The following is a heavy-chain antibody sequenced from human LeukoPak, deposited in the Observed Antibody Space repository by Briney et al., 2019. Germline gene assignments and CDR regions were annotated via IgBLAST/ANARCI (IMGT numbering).Heavy chain of an antibody. Sequence: PGGSLRLSCTTSGFTFRSSSFNWVRQVPGKGLEWVASISSSGSYKYYADSVEGRFTISRDNAKDSLFLQMDSLRVEDTAVYFCARNLPAADYWGQGTLVTVSS. D-gene: IGHD2-2*01. CDR3: ARNLPAADY. CDR1: GFTFRSSS. V-gene: IGHV3-21*01. CDR2: ISSSGSYK. J-gene: IGHJ4*02.